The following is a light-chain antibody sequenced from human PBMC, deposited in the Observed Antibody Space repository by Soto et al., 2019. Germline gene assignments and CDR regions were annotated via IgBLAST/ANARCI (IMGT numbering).Light chain of an antibody. V-gene: IGKV1-39*01. CDR1: QSISAY. J-gene: IGKJ2*03. CDR2: AAS. CDR3: QQNYSSPYS. Sequence: DIQLTQSPSSLSASVGDRLTITCRANQSISAYLSWYQQSPGKAPKLLMYAASNLQSGVPSRFSGSGSGTDFTPPIPRLRTENFGTYYRQQNYSSPYSFGQGTKVEIK.